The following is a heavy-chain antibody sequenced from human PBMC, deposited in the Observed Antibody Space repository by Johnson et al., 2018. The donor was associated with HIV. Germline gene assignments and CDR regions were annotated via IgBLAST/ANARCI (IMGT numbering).Heavy chain of an antibody. CDR3: ARIRPANWGVNDAFDI. D-gene: IGHD7-27*01. Sequence: QLVESGGGLGQPGRSLRLSCAASGFTFDDYAMHWVRQAPGKGLEWVSGISWNGGSIGYADSVKGRFTISRDNFKNTLYLQMNSLRAEDTAVYYCARIRPANWGVNDAFDIWGQGTMVTVSS. CDR2: ISWNGGSI. J-gene: IGHJ3*02. CDR1: GFTFDDYA. V-gene: IGHV3-9*01.